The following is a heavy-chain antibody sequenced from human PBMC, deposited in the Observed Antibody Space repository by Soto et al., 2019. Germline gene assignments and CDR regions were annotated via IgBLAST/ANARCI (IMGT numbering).Heavy chain of an antibody. Sequence: QVQLVQSGAEVKKPGASVTVSCKASGYTLTNFYIHWVRQAPGQGLEWMGIINPNGGSTNYAHNFQGRVTITRDTSTSTVYMDLSSLRYEDTAVYYCARGLGSGDYWGRGTLVTVSS. CDR3: ARGLGSGDY. V-gene: IGHV1-46*03. J-gene: IGHJ4*02. CDR2: INPNGGST. CDR1: GYTLTNFY. D-gene: IGHD6-25*01.